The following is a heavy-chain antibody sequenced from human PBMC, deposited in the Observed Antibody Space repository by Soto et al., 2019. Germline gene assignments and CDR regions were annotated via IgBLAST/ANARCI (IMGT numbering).Heavy chain of an antibody. CDR1: GYTFTSYA. CDR3: ARDGGYYYYMDV. CDR2: INAGNGNT. Sequence: ASVKVSCKASGYTFTSYAMHWVRQAPGQRLEWMGWINAGNGNTKYSQKFQGRVTITRDTSASTAYMELSSLRSEDTAVYYCARDGGYYYYMDVWGKGTKVTVSS. V-gene: IGHV1-3*01. J-gene: IGHJ6*03. D-gene: IGHD3-16*01.